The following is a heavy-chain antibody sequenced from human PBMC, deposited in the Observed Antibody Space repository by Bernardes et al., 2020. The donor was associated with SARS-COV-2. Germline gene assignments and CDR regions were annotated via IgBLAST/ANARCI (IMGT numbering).Heavy chain of an antibody. CDR1: GFTFSDYY. D-gene: IGHD2-2*01. Sequence: LRLSCAAFGFTFSDYYMSWIRQAPGKGLEWVSYISSSSSYTNYADSVKGRFTISRDNAKNSLYLQMNSLRAEDTAVYYCARDSGSIWYQLNYGMDVWGQGTTVTVSS. CDR3: ARDSGSIWYQLNYGMDV. CDR2: ISSSSSYT. J-gene: IGHJ6*02. V-gene: IGHV3-11*06.